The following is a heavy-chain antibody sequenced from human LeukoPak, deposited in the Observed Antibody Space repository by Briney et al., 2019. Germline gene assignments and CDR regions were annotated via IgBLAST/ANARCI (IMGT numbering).Heavy chain of an antibody. Sequence: ASVKVSCKASGHTFTGYYMHWVRQAPGQGLEWMGWINPNSGGTNYAQKFQGRVTMTRDTSISTAYMELSRLRSDDTAVYYCARDKQLWLEYYFDYWGQGTLVTVSS. CDR2: INPNSGGT. CDR1: GHTFTGYY. J-gene: IGHJ4*02. V-gene: IGHV1-2*02. D-gene: IGHD5-18*01. CDR3: ARDKQLWLEYYFDY.